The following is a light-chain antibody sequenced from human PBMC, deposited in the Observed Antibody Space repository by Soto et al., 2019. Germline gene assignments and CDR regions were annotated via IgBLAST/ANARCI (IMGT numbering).Light chain of an antibody. J-gene: IGKJ4*01. V-gene: IGKV3-20*01. Sequence: EIVLTQSPATLSLSPGERATLSCRASQSVGKNYLGWYQQKPGQAPRLLVYDASTRATGVPDRFSGSGSGTDVTLTISRLEPEDFAVYYCQQYAYSPRTFGGGTKVEIK. CDR1: QSVGKNY. CDR2: DAS. CDR3: QQYAYSPRT.